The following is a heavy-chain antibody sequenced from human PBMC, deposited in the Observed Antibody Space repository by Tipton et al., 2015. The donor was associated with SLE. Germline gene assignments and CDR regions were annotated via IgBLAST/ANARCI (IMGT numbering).Heavy chain of an antibody. CDR2: INHSGST. Sequence: TLSLTCAVYGGSFSGYYWSWIRQPPGKGLEWIGEINHSGSTNYNPSLKSRVTISVDTSKNQFSLKLSSVTAADTAVYYCARQWAQGWSGTYFDSWGQGARVTVSS. D-gene: IGHD3-3*01. CDR1: GGSFSGYY. CDR3: ARQWAQGWSGTYFDS. J-gene: IGHJ4*02. V-gene: IGHV4-34*01.